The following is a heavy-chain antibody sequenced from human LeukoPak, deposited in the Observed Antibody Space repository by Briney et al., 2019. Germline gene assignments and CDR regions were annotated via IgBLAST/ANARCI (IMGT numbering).Heavy chain of an antibody. J-gene: IGHJ5*02. D-gene: IGHD2-2*02. CDR3: ARGRWTGYCSSTNCYSGIDP. Sequence: GASVKVSCKASGGTFTSYAISWVRQAPGQGLEWLGWMNPNSGNTSYAQKFQGRVTMTRNTAINTAYMELSSLRSDDTAVYYCARGRWTGYCSSTNCYSGIDPWGQGTLVTVSS. CDR2: MNPNSGNT. CDR1: GGTFTSYA. V-gene: IGHV1-8*02.